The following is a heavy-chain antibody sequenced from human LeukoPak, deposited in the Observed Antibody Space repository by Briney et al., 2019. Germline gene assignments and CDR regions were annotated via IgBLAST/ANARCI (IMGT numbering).Heavy chain of an antibody. Sequence: SETLSLTCTVSGGSISSYYWSWIRQPPGKGLEWIGYIYYSGSTNYNPSLKSRVAISVDTSKNQFSLKLSSVTAADTAAYYCARGPCSSTSCYTGFDPWGQGTLVTVSS. J-gene: IGHJ5*02. V-gene: IGHV4-59*01. CDR1: GGSISSYY. CDR3: ARGPCSSTSCYTGFDP. D-gene: IGHD2-2*02. CDR2: IYYSGST.